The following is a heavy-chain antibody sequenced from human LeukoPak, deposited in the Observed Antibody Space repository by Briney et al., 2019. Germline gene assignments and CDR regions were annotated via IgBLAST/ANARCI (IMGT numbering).Heavy chain of an antibody. D-gene: IGHD6-13*01. CDR2: IAYDGGGR. Sequence: GRSLRLSCAASGFTFSDFAMHWVRQPPGKGLEWVAVIAYDGGGRYYADSVKGRFTISRDNSKNALYLQMNSLRNEDTAVYYCARSRSQVGAAGFDYWGQGSLVTVSS. V-gene: IGHV3-30-3*01. J-gene: IGHJ4*02. CDR3: ARSRSQVGAAGFDY. CDR1: GFTFSDFA.